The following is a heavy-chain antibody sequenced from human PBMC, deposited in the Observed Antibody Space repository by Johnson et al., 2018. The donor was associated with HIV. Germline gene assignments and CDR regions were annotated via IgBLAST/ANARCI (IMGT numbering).Heavy chain of an antibody. CDR2: ISYDGSNK. J-gene: IGHJ3*02. V-gene: IGHV3-30-3*01. Sequence: VQLVESGGGVVQPGRSVRLSCAASGFSFSDYGMHWVRQAPGKGLEWVAVISYDGSNKYYADSVKGRFTISRDNSKNTMYLQMNSLRAEDTAVYSCARELYAILGAFDIWGQGTMVTVSS. CDR1: GFSFSDYG. CDR3: ARELYAILGAFDI. D-gene: IGHD1-26*01.